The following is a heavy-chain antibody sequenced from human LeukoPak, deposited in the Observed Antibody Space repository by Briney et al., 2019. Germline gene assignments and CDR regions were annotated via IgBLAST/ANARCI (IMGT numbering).Heavy chain of an antibody. CDR3: ASTYYDFWRVPAGFDY. CDR2: IYPGDSDT. J-gene: IGHJ4*02. CDR1: GYSFTSYW. D-gene: IGHD3-3*01. V-gene: IGHV5-51*01. Sequence: GESLKISCKGSGYSFTSYWIGWVRQMPGKGLEWMGIIYPGDSDTRYSPSFQGQVTISADKSIGTAYLQWSSLKASDTAMYYCASTYYDFWRVPAGFDYWGQGTLVTVSS.